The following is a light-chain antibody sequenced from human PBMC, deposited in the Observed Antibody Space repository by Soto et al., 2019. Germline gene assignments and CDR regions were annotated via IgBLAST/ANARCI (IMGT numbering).Light chain of an antibody. CDR1: QSVGIY. CDR3: QQRSWT. Sequence: EIVLTQSPATLSLSPGERATLSCRARQSVGIYLAWYQQKPGQSPRLLIYDASNSAAGVPARFSGSGSGTDFTLTISGLEAEDFALYSCQQRSWTFGQATKLE. CDR2: DAS. V-gene: IGKV3-11*01. J-gene: IGKJ2*01.